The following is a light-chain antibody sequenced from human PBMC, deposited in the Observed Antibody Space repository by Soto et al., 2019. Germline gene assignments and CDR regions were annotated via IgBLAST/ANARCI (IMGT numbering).Light chain of an antibody. CDR3: QQYESYSPLT. CDR2: DAY. Sequence: DIHLTQSTSILAASMGDRVTITRRASQSIRSWLAWYQQKPGKAPKLLIYDAYSLESGVPSRFSGRRSGTEFTLTIAGLQPEDFATYYCQQYESYSPLTFGGGTKVDIK. V-gene: IGKV1-5*01. J-gene: IGKJ4*01. CDR1: QSIRSW.